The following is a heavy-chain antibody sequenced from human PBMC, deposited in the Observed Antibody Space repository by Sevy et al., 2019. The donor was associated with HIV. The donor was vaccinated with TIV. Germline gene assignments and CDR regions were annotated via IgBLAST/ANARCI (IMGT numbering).Heavy chain of an antibody. CDR3: VREGLGGFSYSLDC. J-gene: IGHJ4*02. CDR1: GFSFSTYW. CDR2: MNQDGTER. Sequence: GGSLRLSCAASGFSFSTYWMTWVRQAPGKGLEWVATMNQDGTERDYVDSVKSRFIISRDNTKTSLFLQMNSLSAEDTGVYYCVREGLGGFSYSLDCWGQGTLVTVSS. D-gene: IGHD3-16*01. V-gene: IGHV3-7*01.